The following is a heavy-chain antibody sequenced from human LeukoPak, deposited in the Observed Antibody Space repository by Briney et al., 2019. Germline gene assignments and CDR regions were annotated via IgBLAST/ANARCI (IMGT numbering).Heavy chain of an antibody. CDR2: VTGSGGNT. J-gene: IGHJ6*03. D-gene: IGHD3-10*01. V-gene: IGHV3-23*01. CDR1: GFTFSNYA. Sequence: PGGSLRLSCAASGFTFSNYAMSWVRQAPGKGLEWVSDVTGSGGNTYYADSVKGRFTISRDNSKNTLFLQMNSLRVEDTAVYFCVKFRGPDYYTYNMDVWGKGTTVIVSS. CDR3: VKFRGPDYYTYNMDV.